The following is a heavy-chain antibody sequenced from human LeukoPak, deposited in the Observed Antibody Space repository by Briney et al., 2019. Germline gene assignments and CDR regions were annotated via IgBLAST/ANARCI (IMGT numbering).Heavy chain of an antibody. D-gene: IGHD3-22*01. J-gene: IGHJ4*02. CDR3: AQDEVWILVGSFDY. CDR1: GFTFSGIA. V-gene: IGHV3-23*01. CDR2: ISGSGGST. Sequence: GGSLSLSCAAPGFTFSGIAMSWLRQAPGKGLEWVSGISGSGGSTYYADSVKGRFTISRDNSKNTLYLQMTSLRAEDTAVNYCAQDEVWILVGSFDYWGQGTLVTVSS.